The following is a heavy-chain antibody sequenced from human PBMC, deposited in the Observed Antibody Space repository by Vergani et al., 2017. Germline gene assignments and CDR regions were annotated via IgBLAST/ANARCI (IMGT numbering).Heavy chain of an antibody. V-gene: IGHV3-21*04. CDR3: AKEQLELPRNTIFD. CDR2: ISSSSSYI. CDR1: GFTFSSYS. Sequence: EVQLVESGGGLVKPGGSLRLSCAASGFTFSSYSMNWVRQAPGKGLEWVSSISSSSSYIYYADSVKGRFTISRDNAKNSLYLQMNSLRAEDTAVYYCAKEQLELPRNTIFDWGQGTLVTVSS. D-gene: IGHD3-3*01. J-gene: IGHJ4*02.